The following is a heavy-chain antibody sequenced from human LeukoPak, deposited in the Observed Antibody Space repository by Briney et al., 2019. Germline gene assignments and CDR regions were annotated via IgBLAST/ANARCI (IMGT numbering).Heavy chain of an antibody. D-gene: IGHD3-3*01. Sequence: GGSLRLSCAASGFTFSSYSMNWVRQAPGKGLEWVSSISSSSSYIYYADSVKGRFTISRDNAKNSLYLQMNSLRAEDTAVYYCARKLNFWSGYAVSDYWGQETLVTVSS. V-gene: IGHV3-21*01. CDR1: GFTFSSYS. J-gene: IGHJ4*02. CDR2: ISSSSSYI. CDR3: ARKLNFWSGYAVSDY.